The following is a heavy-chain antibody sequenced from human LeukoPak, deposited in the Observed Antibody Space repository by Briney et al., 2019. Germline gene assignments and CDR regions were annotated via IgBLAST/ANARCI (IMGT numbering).Heavy chain of an antibody. Sequence: PGGSLRLSCAASGFTFSTYAMTWVRQAPGKGLEWVSLISGTGGSTYYADSVKGRFTISRDNSKNTLYLQMNSLRAEDTAVYYCARPKYYYDSHNDYYYYYMDVWGKGTTVTVSS. D-gene: IGHD3-22*01. CDR1: GFTFSTYA. V-gene: IGHV3-23*01. J-gene: IGHJ6*03. CDR3: ARPKYYYDSHNDYYYYYMDV. CDR2: ISGTGGST.